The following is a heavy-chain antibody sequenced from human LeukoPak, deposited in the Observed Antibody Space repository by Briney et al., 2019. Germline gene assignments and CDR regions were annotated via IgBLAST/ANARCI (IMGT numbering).Heavy chain of an antibody. CDR1: GDSISSSSYY. CDR2: IYYSGST. V-gene: IGHV4-39*01. Sequence: SETLSLTCTVSGDSISSSSYYWGWIRQPPGKGLEWIGSIYYSGSTYYNPSLKSRVTISVDTSKNQFSLKLSSVTAADTAVYYCARHTMTTVNTGEFVYWGQGTLVTVSS. J-gene: IGHJ4*02. D-gene: IGHD4-17*01. CDR3: ARHTMTTVNTGEFVY.